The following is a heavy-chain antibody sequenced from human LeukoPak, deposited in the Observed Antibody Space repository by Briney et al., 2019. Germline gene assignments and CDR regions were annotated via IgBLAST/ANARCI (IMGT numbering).Heavy chain of an antibody. V-gene: IGHV1-8*03. CDR3: ARDYIRRGTIFGTREDAFDV. D-gene: IGHD3-3*01. Sequence: ASVKVSCKTSGYTFTAYDTTWMRQATGQGLEWMGWLDTNNGHTGYAQKFQGRVTITRDTSMSTAYMELTSLRSEDTAVYYCARDYIRRGTIFGTREDAFDVWGQGTMVTVSS. CDR1: GYTFTAYD. J-gene: IGHJ3*01. CDR2: LDTNNGHT.